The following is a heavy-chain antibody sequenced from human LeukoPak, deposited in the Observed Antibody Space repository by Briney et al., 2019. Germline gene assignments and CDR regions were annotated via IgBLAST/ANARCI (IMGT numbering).Heavy chain of an antibody. D-gene: IGHD4-17*01. V-gene: IGHV3-30*02. CDR2: IRYDGSNK. Sequence: GGSLRLSCAASGFTFSSYGMHWVRQAPGKGLEWVAFIRYDGSNKYYADSVKGRFTISRDNSKNTLYLQMNSLRAEDTAVYYCARVHDYGDYALQHWGQGTLVTVSS. CDR3: ARVHDYGDYALQH. CDR1: GFTFSSYG. J-gene: IGHJ1*01.